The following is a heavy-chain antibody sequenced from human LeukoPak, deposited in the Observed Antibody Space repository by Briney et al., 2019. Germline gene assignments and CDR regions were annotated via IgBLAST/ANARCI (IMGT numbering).Heavy chain of an antibody. J-gene: IGHJ4*02. CDR1: GFNFSDHY. Sequence: GGSLRLSCAASGFNFSDHYLDWVRQAPGKGLEWVGRIRNKANSYTTEYAASVKGRFIISRDDSKNSLYLRMNSLKTEDTAVYYCARVGIVGATGYFDNWGQGTLVTVSS. CDR2: IRNKANSYTT. D-gene: IGHD1-26*01. CDR3: ARVGIVGATGYFDN. V-gene: IGHV3-72*01.